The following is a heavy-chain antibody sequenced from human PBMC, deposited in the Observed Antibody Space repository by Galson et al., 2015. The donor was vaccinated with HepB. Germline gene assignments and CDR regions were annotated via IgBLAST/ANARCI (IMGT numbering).Heavy chain of an antibody. CDR1: GDSFSIYA. CDR2: ISPTLGIP. CDR3: ARADDFWSGYRDAGTSRWFDS. J-gene: IGHJ5*01. D-gene: IGHD3-3*01. V-gene: IGHV1-69*10. Sequence: SVKVSCKASGDSFSIYAMSWVRQAPGQGLEWMGGISPTLGIPNYAQKFQDRVTSTADKSTGTAFMELSSLRSEDTAVYYCARADDFWSGYRDAGTSRWFDSWGQGTLVIVSS.